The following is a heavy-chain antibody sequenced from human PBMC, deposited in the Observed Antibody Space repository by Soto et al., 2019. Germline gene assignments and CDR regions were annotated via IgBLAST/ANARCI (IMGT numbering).Heavy chain of an antibody. CDR2: INHSGST. CDR1: GGSFSGYC. D-gene: IGHD6-19*01. CDR3: ARAPSGWYYYYYYYGMDV. Sequence: LSLTCAVYGGSFSGYCWSWIRQPPGKGLEWIGEINHSGSTNYNPSLKSRVTISVDTSKNQFSLKLSSVTAADTAVYYCARAPSGWYYYYYYYGMDVWGQGTTVTVSS. V-gene: IGHV4-34*01. J-gene: IGHJ6*02.